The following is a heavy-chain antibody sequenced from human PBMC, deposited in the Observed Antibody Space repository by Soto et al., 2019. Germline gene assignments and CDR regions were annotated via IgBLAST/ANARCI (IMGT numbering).Heavy chain of an antibody. Sequence: EVQLLESGGGLVQPGGSLRLSCAASGFTFSSYAMSWVRQAPGKGLEWVSAISGSGGSTYYADSVNGRFTISRDNSRNTLYLKVNRVRAEDTAVYYCAKDSALRYFDWLFFGYWGQGTLVTVSS. CDR3: AKDSALRYFDWLFFGY. CDR2: ISGSGGST. V-gene: IGHV3-23*01. J-gene: IGHJ4*02. CDR1: GFTFSSYA. D-gene: IGHD3-9*01.